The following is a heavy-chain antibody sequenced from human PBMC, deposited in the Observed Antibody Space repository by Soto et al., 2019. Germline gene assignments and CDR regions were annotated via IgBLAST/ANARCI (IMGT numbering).Heavy chain of an antibody. V-gene: IGHV4-39*07. J-gene: IGHJ2*01. CDR2: IYYSGST. CDR1: GGSISGSSYY. Sequence: SEALSLTCTVSGGSISGSSYYWGWIRQPPGKGLEWIGNIYYSGSTYYNPSLKSRVTISVDTSKNQFSLKLSSVTAADKAVYYCARFNWYFDLWGRGTLVTVSS. CDR3: ARFNWYFDL.